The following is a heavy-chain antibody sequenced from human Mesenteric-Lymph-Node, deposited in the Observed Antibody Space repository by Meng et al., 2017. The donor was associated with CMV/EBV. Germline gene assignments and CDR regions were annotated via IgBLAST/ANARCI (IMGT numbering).Heavy chain of an antibody. J-gene: IGHJ4*02. CDR3: VKGKYSSSYYFDY. Sequence: CGFTFSSYAMHWVRQAPGKGLEWVAVISSDENNKFYADSVKGRFTISKDTSKNTLYLQMNSLRPEDTAVYRCVKGKYSSSYYFDYWGQGTLVTVSS. V-gene: IGHV3-30*04. D-gene: IGHD6-6*01. CDR1: GFTFSSYA. CDR2: ISSDENNK.